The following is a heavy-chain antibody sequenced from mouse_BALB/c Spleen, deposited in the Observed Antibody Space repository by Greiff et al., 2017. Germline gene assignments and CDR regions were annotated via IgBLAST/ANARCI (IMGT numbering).Heavy chain of an antibody. J-gene: IGHJ2*01. Sequence: VQLQQSGAELAKPGASVKMSCKASGYTFTSYWMHWVKQRPGQGLEWIGYINPSTGYTEYNQKFKDKATLTADKSSSTAYMQLSSLTSEDSAVYYCASALPFYGGQGTTLTVSS. CDR2: INPSTGYT. V-gene: IGHV1-7*01. CDR3: ASALPFY. CDR1: GYTFTSYW. D-gene: IGHD2-10*01.